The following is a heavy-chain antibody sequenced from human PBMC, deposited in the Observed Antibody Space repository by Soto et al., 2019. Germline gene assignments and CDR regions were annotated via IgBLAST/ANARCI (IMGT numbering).Heavy chain of an antibody. CDR3: ARVWELSPIDY. V-gene: IGHV1-3*01. Sequence: GASVKVSCKASGYTFTSYAMHWVRQAPGQRLEWMGWINAGNGNTKYSQKFQGRVTMTRDTSASTAYMELRSLRSDDTAVYYCARVWELSPIDYWGQGTLVTVSS. J-gene: IGHJ4*02. CDR1: GYTFTSYA. CDR2: INAGNGNT. D-gene: IGHD1-26*01.